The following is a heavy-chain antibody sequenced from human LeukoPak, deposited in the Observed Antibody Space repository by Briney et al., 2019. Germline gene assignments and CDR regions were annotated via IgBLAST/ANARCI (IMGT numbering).Heavy chain of an antibody. V-gene: IGHV7-4-1*02. Sequence: ASVKVSCKTSGYTFTNNAINWVRQAPGQGLEWMGWINTNTGNPSYAQGFFTGRYVFSLDTSASTAYLQINGLKADDTAVYYCARGDQATYYYDSSGLLGWDYWGQGTLVTVSS. CDR3: ARGDQATYYYDSSGLLGWDY. CDR2: INTNTGNP. J-gene: IGHJ4*02. D-gene: IGHD3-22*01. CDR1: GYTFTNNA.